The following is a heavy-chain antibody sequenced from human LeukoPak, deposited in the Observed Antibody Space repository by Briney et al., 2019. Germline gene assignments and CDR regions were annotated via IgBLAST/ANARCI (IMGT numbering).Heavy chain of an antibody. J-gene: IGHJ6*02. Sequence: ASVKVSCKASGYTFTGYYMHWVRQAPGQGREWMGWINPNSGGTNYAQKFRGRVTMTRDTSISTGYMDLSRLKSDDTAVYYCARANSGYDPVYYFGLDVWGQGTTVTVSS. CDR2: INPNSGGT. V-gene: IGHV1-2*02. CDR3: ARANSGYDPVYYFGLDV. CDR1: GYTFTGYY. D-gene: IGHD5-12*01.